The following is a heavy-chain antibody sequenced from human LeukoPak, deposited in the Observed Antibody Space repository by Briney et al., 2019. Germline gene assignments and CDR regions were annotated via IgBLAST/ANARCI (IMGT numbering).Heavy chain of an antibody. V-gene: IGHV5-10-1*01. CDR2: IDPSDSYT. D-gene: IGHD3-10*01. CDR3: ARQGLWFGELLPFDY. J-gene: IGHJ4*02. Sequence: GESLRISCKGSGYSFTSYWISWVRQTPGKGLEWMGRIDPSDSYTNYSPSFQGHVTISADKSISTAYLQWGSLKASDTAMYYCARQGLWFGELLPFDYWGQGTLVTVSS. CDR1: GYSFTSYW.